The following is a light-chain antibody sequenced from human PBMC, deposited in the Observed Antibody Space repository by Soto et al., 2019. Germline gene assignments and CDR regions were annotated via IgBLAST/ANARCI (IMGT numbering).Light chain of an antibody. V-gene: IGKV3-20*01. Sequence: EIVLTQSPGTLSLSPGERATLSCRASQSVSSSYLAWYQQKPGQAPRLLIYGASSRATGIPDRFSGSGSGKDFTTTISGLEPEDFAVYYCQQYGSSQVTFGGGTKVEIK. CDR1: QSVSSSY. J-gene: IGKJ4*01. CDR2: GAS. CDR3: QQYGSSQVT.